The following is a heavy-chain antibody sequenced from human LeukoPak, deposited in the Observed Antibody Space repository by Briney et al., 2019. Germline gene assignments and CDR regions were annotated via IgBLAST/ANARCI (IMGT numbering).Heavy chain of an antibody. Sequence: GGSLRLSCAASGFTFSSYEMNWVRQAPGKGLEWVSYISSSGSTIYYADSVKGRFTISRGNAKNSLYLQMNSLRAEDTAVYYCARSYCSGGSCYLGYWGQGTLVTVSS. CDR1: GFTFSSYE. J-gene: IGHJ4*02. D-gene: IGHD2-15*01. V-gene: IGHV3-48*03. CDR2: ISSSGSTI. CDR3: ARSYCSGGSCYLGY.